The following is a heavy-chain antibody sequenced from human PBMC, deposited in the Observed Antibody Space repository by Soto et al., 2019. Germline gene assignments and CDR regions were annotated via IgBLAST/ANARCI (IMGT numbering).Heavy chain of an antibody. CDR3: VRDSGAKLSSS. Sequence: SVKVYCKSSGGTFSSYRINWVRQAPGQGLEWVGGIVPILRTADYAQTFQGRVIITADESARTSYMELRSLRSQDTAVYYCVRDSGAKLSSSWGQGTLVTVSS. J-gene: IGHJ4*02. V-gene: IGHV1-69*01. CDR2: IVPILRTA. CDR1: GGTFSSYR. D-gene: IGHD6-13*01.